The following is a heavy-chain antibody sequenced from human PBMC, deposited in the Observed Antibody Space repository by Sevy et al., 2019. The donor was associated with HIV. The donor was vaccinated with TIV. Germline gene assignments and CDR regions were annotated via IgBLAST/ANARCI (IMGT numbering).Heavy chain of an antibody. CDR2: ISYDGSNK. J-gene: IGHJ6*02. D-gene: IGHD3-3*01. CDR1: GFTFSSYA. Sequence: GGSLRLSCAASGFTFSSYAMHWVRQAPGKGLEWVAVISYDGSNKYYADSVKGRFTISRDNSKNTLYLQMNILRAEDTAVYYCARGVRGRITIFGGTNYYYYGMDVWGQGTTVTVSS. CDR3: ARGVRGRITIFGGTNYYYYGMDV. V-gene: IGHV3-30-3*01.